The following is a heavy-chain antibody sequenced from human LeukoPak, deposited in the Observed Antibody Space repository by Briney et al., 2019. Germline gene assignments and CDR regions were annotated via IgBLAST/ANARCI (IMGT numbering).Heavy chain of an antibody. D-gene: IGHD3-3*01. CDR2: IYISGGT. V-gene: IGHV4-4*07. Sequence: SSQSLSLTCTVAGGSISSYYWSWIRQPAGKGLEWIGRIYISGGTNYNPSLKSPVTMSVDTSRNQFSLKLSSVTAADTAVYYCARDMSGDIFDYWGQGTLVTVSS. CDR3: ARDMSGDIFDY. CDR1: GGSISSYY. J-gene: IGHJ4*02.